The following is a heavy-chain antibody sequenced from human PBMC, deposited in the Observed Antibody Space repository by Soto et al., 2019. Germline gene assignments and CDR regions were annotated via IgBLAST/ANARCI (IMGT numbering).Heavy chain of an antibody. CDR1: GGSFSCSY. Sequence: PSETLSLTCAVYGGSFSCSYWSWIRQPPGKGLQWIGEIDQSSNTNYSPSLKSRVTISMDTSKNQFSLKLSSVTAADTAVYYCARAIRGRTSSWVVPWGQGTLVTVSS. D-gene: IGHD6-13*01. J-gene: IGHJ5*02. CDR3: ARAIRGRTSSWVVP. V-gene: IGHV4-34*01. CDR2: IDQSSNT.